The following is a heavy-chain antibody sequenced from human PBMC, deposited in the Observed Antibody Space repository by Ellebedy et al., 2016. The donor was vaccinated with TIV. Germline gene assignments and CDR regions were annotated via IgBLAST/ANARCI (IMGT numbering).Heavy chain of an antibody. CDR3: AKVLFAFGEFESPFDP. D-gene: IGHD3-10*01. Sequence: GESLKISCVASGFSFRSYWMSWVRQAPGKGLEWVANIYQDGSNQYYVDSVKGRFTVSRDNSKNTLNLQMNSLRLEDTAVYYCAKVLFAFGEFESPFDPWGQGTLVIVSS. V-gene: IGHV3-7*01. CDR2: IYQDGSNQ. CDR1: GFSFRSYW. J-gene: IGHJ5*02.